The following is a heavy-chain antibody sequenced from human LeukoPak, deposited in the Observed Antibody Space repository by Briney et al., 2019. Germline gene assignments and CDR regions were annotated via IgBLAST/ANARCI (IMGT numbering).Heavy chain of an antibody. J-gene: IGHJ4*02. CDR3: ARAGIAVAGPALDY. D-gene: IGHD6-19*01. CDR2: IYYSGST. Sequence: SETLSLTCTVSGGSISSYYWSWIRQPPGKGLEWIGYIYYSGSTNYNPSLKSRVTISVDTSKNQFSLKLSSVTAADTAVYYCARAGIAVAGPALDYWGQGTLVTVSS. CDR1: GGSISSYY. V-gene: IGHV4-59*01.